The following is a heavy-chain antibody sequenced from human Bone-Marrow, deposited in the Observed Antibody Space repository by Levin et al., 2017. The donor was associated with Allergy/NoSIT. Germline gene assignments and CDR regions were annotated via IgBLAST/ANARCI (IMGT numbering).Heavy chain of an antibody. J-gene: IGHJ4*02. Sequence: SETLSLTCTVSGDSMSRYYWSWIRQSPERGLEWIGYIYHTGDASYNPSLEGRVTISVDTPKKQFSLRLNSVTAADTALYYCARARDNFGYLPLDSWGQGTLVTVSS. CDR2: IYHTGDA. CDR3: ARARDNFGYLPLDS. V-gene: IGHV4-59*01. D-gene: IGHD5-18*01. CDR1: GDSMSRYY.